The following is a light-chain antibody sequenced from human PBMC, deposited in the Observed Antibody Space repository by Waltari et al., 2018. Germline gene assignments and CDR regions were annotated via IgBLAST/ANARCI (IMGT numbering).Light chain of an antibody. J-gene: IGKJ2*01. CDR3: QQYNSYSS. CDR1: QSISSW. Sequence: DIQMTQSPSTLSASVGDRVTITCRASQSISSWLAWYQQKPGKAPKLLIYKASSLESRVPSRFSGSGSGTEFTLTISSLQPDDFATYYCQQYNSYSSFGRGTKLEIK. V-gene: IGKV1-5*03. CDR2: KAS.